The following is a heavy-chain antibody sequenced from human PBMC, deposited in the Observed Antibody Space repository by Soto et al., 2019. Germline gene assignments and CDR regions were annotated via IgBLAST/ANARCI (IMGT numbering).Heavy chain of an antibody. CDR1: GYIFTSYW. Sequence: GESLKISCKGSGYIFTSYWIGWGRQMPGKGLEWMGIIYPGDSDTRYSPSFQGQVTISADKSISTAYLQWSSLKASDTAMYYCARRKSAVAGTSWFDPWGQGTLVTVSS. CDR2: IYPGDSDT. D-gene: IGHD6-19*01. J-gene: IGHJ5*02. CDR3: ARRKSAVAGTSWFDP. V-gene: IGHV5-51*01.